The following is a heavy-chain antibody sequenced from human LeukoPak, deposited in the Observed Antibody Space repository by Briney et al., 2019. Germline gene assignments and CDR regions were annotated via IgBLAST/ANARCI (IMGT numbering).Heavy chain of an antibody. Sequence: GESLKISCVASEFTVNSNSMTWVRQAPGKGLEWVSVIHSVGSPYYADSVKGRFTISRHNSQNTVYLQMKSLRAEDTATYYCARMVAYAFDIWGQGTMVTVSS. D-gene: IGHD2-15*01. CDR3: ARMVAYAFDI. CDR1: EFTVNSNS. CDR2: IHSVGSP. J-gene: IGHJ3*02. V-gene: IGHV3-53*04.